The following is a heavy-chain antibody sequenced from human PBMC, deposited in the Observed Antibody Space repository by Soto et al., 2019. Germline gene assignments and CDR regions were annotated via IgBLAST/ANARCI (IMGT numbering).Heavy chain of an antibody. J-gene: IGHJ4*02. V-gene: IGHV4-4*02. D-gene: IGHD3-16*02. CDR2: VHHAMAA. CDR3: ARGIKYRLVN. CDR1: GHTIATDYW. Sequence: PSETLSLTCAVSGHTIATDYWWCCVRQPPGKGREWTRVVHHAMAANYMQSLKSRVTMSVDNANNSLYLQLYTLTAADTAVYYCARGIKYRLVNWGQGILVTVSS.